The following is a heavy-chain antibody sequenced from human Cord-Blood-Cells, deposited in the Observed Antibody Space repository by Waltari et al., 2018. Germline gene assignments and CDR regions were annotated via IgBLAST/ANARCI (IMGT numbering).Heavy chain of an antibody. CDR3: ARDRSTGDWYFDL. D-gene: IGHD7-27*01. V-gene: IGHV4-38-2*01. CDR1: GYSISSGYY. Sequence: QVQLQESGPGLVKPSETLSLTCAVSGYSISSGYYWGWIRQPPGKGLEWVGSIYHSGSTDYNPSIKSRVTRSVDTSKNQVSLKLSSVTAADTAVYYCARDRSTGDWYFDLWGRGTLVTVSS. J-gene: IGHJ2*01. CDR2: IYHSGST.